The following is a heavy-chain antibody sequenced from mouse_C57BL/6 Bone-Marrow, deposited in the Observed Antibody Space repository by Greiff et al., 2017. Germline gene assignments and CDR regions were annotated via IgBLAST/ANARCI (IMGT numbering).Heavy chain of an antibody. J-gene: IGHJ3*01. D-gene: IGHD3-2*02. CDR2: IYPRSGNT. CDR1: GYTFTSYG. V-gene: IGHV1-81*01. Sequence: QVQLQQSGAELARPGASVKLSCKASGYTFTSYGISWVQQRPGQGLEWIGEIYPRSGNTYYNEKFKGKATLTADKSSSTAYMELRSLTSEDSAVYFCARLAQGIAYWGQGTLVTVSA. CDR3: ARLAQGIAY.